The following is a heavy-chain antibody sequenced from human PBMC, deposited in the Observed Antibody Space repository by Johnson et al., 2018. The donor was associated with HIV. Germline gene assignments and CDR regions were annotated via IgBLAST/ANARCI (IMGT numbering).Heavy chain of an antibody. V-gene: IGHV3-30*04. J-gene: IGHJ3*02. D-gene: IGHD4-23*01. Sequence: QVQLVESGGGVVKPGRSLRLSCAASGFTFSSYAMHWVRQAPGKGLEWVAVISYDGSNKYYADSVKGRFTISRDNSKNTLYLQMNSLRAEDTAVYYCARDGPPYYGGNYGGAFDIWGQGTMVTVSS. CDR1: GFTFSSYA. CDR2: ISYDGSNK. CDR3: ARDGPPYYGGNYGGAFDI.